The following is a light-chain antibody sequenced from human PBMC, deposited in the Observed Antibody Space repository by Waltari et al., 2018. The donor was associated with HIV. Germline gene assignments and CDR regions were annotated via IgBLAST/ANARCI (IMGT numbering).Light chain of an antibody. CDR1: QSVASS. Sequence: EIVLTQSPATLSLSPGERATLSCRTSQSVASSLAWYQQRPGQAPRLLIYDTSNRATGTPARFSGSGSGTDFTLTISSLEPEDFAVYYCQQRNNWPPYMYTFGQGTKVEIK. J-gene: IGKJ2*01. CDR3: QQRNNWPPYMYT. CDR2: DTS. V-gene: IGKV3-11*01.